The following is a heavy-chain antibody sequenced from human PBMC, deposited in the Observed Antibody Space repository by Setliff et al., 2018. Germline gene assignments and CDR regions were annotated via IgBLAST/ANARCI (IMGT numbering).Heavy chain of an antibody. CDR1: GFTVSSNY. CDR2: ISGSGGST. J-gene: IGHJ4*02. D-gene: IGHD1-26*01. V-gene: IGHV3-23*01. Sequence: GGSLRLSCAASGFTVSSNYMSWVRQAPGKGLEWVSGISGSGGSTYYADSVKGRFTISRDNSKNSLYLQMNSLRAEDTAAYYCARDRGSGSYFLRYFDYWGQGTLVTVSS. CDR3: ARDRGSGSYFLRYFDY.